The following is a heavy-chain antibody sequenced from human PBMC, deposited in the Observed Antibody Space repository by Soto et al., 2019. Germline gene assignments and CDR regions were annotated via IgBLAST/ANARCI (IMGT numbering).Heavy chain of an antibody. J-gene: IGHJ4*02. CDR2: IYYSGST. CDR3: ARAMFMITFGGVIEAFDY. D-gene: IGHD3-16*02. V-gene: IGHV4-31*03. CDR1: GGSISSGGYY. Sequence: QVQLQESGPGLVKPSQTLSLTCTVSGGSISSGGYYWSWIRQHPGKGLEWIGYIYYSGSTYYNPSLQSRVTISVDTSKNQFSLKLSSVTAADTAVYYCARAMFMITFGGVIEAFDYWGQGTLVTVSS.